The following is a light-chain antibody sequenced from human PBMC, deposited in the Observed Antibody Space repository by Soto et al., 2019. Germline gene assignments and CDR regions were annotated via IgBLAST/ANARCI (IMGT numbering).Light chain of an antibody. V-gene: IGKV1-6*01. J-gene: IGKJ3*01. CDR1: QDIRND. Sequence: AIQMTQSPSSLSSSVGDRVTITYRASQDIRNDLGWYQHKPGKAPNLLIYNASSLQSGVPSRFNGRGSGTDFTLTISSLQPQDSATYYCLQDRSYPRTFGPGTKVDVK. CDR3: LQDRSYPRT. CDR2: NAS.